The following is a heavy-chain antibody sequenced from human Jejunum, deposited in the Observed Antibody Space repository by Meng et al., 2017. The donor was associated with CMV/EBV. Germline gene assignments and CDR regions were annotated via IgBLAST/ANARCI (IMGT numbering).Heavy chain of an antibody. J-gene: IGHJ4*02. CDR1: GGSLSPYY. CDR2: VSHGGIT. D-gene: IGHD1-1*01. V-gene: IGHV4-34*01. CDR3: GMERVN. Sequence: QVQLQQWGAGLLNSSETLSLTCAVYGGSLSPYYWTWIRQIPGKGLEWIGEVSHGGITNYNPSLKSRVTLLIDTSKNQFSLKLGSVTAADTAVYYCGMERVNWGQGILVTVSS.